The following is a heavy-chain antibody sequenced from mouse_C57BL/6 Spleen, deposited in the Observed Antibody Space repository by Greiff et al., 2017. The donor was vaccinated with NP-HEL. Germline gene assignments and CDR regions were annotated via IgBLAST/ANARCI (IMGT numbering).Heavy chain of an antibody. D-gene: IGHD2-4*01. J-gene: IGHJ2*01. Sequence: EVQGVESGGDLVKPGGSLKLSCAASGFTFSSYGMSWVRQTPDKRLEWVATISSGGSYTYYPDSVKGRFTISRDNAKNTLYLQMSSLKSENTAMYCCARQDDYDYFDYWGHSTTLTVSS. CDR1: GFTFSSYG. CDR2: ISSGGSYT. V-gene: IGHV5-6*01. CDR3: ARQDDYDYFDY.